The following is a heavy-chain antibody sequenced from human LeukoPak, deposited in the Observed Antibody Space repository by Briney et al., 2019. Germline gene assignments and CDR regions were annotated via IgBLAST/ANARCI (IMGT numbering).Heavy chain of an antibody. D-gene: IGHD3-10*01. J-gene: IGHJ6*03. CDR3: ARDLDYYGSGSYYIDYYYMDV. CDR1: GGSISSYY. CDR2: IYTSGST. Sequence: SETLSLTCTVSGGSISSYYWSWIRQPAGKGLEWIGRIYTSGSTNYNPSLKSRVTMSVDTSKNQFSLKLSSVTAADTAVYYCARDLDYYGSGSYYIDYYYMDVWGKGTTVTVSS. V-gene: IGHV4-4*07.